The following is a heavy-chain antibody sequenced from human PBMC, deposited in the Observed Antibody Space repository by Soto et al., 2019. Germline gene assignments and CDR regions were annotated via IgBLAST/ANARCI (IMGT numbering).Heavy chain of an antibody. J-gene: IGHJ6*03. CDR2: IRSKANSYAT. Sequence: GGSLRLSCAASGFTFSGSAMHWVRQASGKGLEWVGRIRSKANSYATAYAASVKGRFTISRDDSKNTAYLQMNSLKTEDTAVYYCTRHQEGHGSGTKLDYYYYYMDVWGKGTTVTVSS. CDR3: TRHQEGHGSGTKLDYYYYYMDV. CDR1: GFTFSGSA. D-gene: IGHD3-10*01. V-gene: IGHV3-73*01.